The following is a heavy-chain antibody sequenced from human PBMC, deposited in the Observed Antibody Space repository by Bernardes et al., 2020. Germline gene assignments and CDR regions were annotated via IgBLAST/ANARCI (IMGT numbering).Heavy chain of an antibody. D-gene: IGHD3-16*01. Sequence: SETLSLTCTVSGGSINSGGHYWSWIRQHPGKGLEWMGYIYYSGSTSYSPSLRSRLSMSIDTSKNQFSLDLSSVTAADTAVYFCARGGALAVPGPYNWFDPWGQGTLVTVSS. CDR3: ARGGALAVPGPYNWFDP. J-gene: IGHJ5*02. CDR2: IYYSGST. V-gene: IGHV4-31*03. CDR1: GGSINSGGHY.